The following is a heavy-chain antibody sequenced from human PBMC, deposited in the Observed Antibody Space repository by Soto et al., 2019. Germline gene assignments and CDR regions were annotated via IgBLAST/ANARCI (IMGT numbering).Heavy chain of an antibody. CDR2: IYPGDSDT. CDR1: GYPFTDYW. V-gene: IGHV5-51*01. Sequence: GESLKISCKGSGYPFTDYWIGWVRQLPGKGLEWMGIIYPGDSDTRYSPSFQGQVTITADKSTSTAYLQWNTLKASDTAMYYCARHISNSRYYYYAMDVWGQGTTVTVSS. J-gene: IGHJ6*02. CDR3: ARHISNSRYYYYAMDV. D-gene: IGHD1-1*01.